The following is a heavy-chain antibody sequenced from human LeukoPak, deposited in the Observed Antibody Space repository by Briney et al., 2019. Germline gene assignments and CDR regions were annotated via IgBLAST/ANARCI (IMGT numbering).Heavy chain of an antibody. V-gene: IGHV3-30*04. CDR1: GFTFSSYA. J-gene: IGHJ4*02. D-gene: IGHD5-18*01. CDR2: ISYDGSNK. Sequence: PGGSLRLSCAASGFTFSSYAMHWVRQAPGKGLEWVAVISYDGSNKYYADSVKGRFTISRDNSKNTLYLQMNSLRAEDTAVYYCAKETSGYSYGSDFDYWGQGTLVTVSS. CDR3: AKETSGYSYGSDFDY.